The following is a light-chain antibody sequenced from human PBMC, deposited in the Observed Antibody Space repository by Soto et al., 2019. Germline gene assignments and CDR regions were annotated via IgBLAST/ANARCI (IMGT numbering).Light chain of an antibody. CDR2: SAS. J-gene: IGKJ1*01. CDR3: QQYNDWPPT. CDR1: QSFSIN. V-gene: IGKV3-15*01. Sequence: EIVMTQSPATLSVSPGERATLSCRASQSFSINLAWYHQKPGQAPRLLIYSASTRAAGIPARFSGSGSGTEFTLTISSLQSEDFAVYYCQQYNDWPPTFGQGTKVDI.